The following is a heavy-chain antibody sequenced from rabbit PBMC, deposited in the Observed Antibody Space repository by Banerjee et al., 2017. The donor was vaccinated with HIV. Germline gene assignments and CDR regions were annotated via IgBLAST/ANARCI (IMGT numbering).Heavy chain of an antibody. Sequence: QEQLKESGGGLVQPGGSLKLTCTASGFSFSSYWIYWVRQAPGKGLEWIACIWPGSSGSTYYASWAKGRFTISKTSSTTVTLQMTSLTAADTATYFCARDAGYAGSNLRGPGTLVTVS. CDR2: IWPGSSGST. CDR1: GFSFSSYW. V-gene: IGHV1S45*01. CDR3: ARDAGYAGSNL. J-gene: IGHJ4*01. D-gene: IGHD4-2*01.